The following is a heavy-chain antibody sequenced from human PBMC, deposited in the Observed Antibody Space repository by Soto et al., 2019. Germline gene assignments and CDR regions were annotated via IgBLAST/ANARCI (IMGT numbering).Heavy chain of an antibody. J-gene: IGHJ4*02. CDR2: IYWDDDK. Sequence: QITLNESGPTVVRPTETLTLTCRFSGFSLTTSGVGVGWIRQSPGKAPEWLALIYWDDDKRYSASLKSRLTSTKDTSKHQVVLTVSDLDPTDTATYYCAHRVLRTVFGLVTTTAIYFDLWGQGTPVAVSS. CDR3: AHRVLRTVFGLVTTTAIYFDL. CDR1: GFSLTTSGVG. D-gene: IGHD3-3*01. V-gene: IGHV2-5*02.